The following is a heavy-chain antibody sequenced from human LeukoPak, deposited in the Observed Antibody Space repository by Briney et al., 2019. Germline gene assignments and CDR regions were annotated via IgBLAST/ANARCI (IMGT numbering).Heavy chain of an antibody. CDR2: IKPDGSEK. CDR1: GFTFSSYS. CDR3: ARDSGDRTVDY. V-gene: IGHV3-7*01. Sequence: GGSLRLSCAASGFTFSSYSMNWVRQDPGKGLEWVANIKPDGSEKYYVDSVKGRFTVSRDNAKNSPYLQMNSLRAEDTAVYYCARDSGDRTVDYWGQGTLVTVSS. D-gene: IGHD3-10*01. J-gene: IGHJ4*02.